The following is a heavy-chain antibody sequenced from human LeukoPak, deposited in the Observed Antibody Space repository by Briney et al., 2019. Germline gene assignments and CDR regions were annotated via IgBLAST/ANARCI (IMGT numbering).Heavy chain of an antibody. V-gene: IGHV4-59*01. J-gene: IGHJ6*03. CDR3: ARIPLLWFGELLSPYYYYYMAV. CDR1: VGSISSYC. CDR2: NYYSGST. D-gene: IGHD3-10*01. Sequence: SEALSLTCTVSVGSISSYCWSWIRQPLGKGLEWIGYNYYSGSTNYNPSLKSRVTISVDTSKNQFSLRLSSVTAADTAVYNCARIPLLWFGELLSPYYYYYMAVWGKGTTVTVSS.